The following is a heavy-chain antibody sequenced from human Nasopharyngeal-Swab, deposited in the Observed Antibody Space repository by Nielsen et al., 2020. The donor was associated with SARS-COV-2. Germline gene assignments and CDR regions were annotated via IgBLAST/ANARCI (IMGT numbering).Heavy chain of an antibody. D-gene: IGHD6-6*01. CDR3: AKVPSIYYGMDV. CDR2: ISGSGGST. V-gene: IGHV3-23*01. CDR1: GFTFSDYY. J-gene: IGHJ6*02. Sequence: GGSLRLSCAASGFTFSDYYVSWIRQAPGKGLEWVSTISGSGGSTYYADSVKGRFTISRDNSKNTLYLQMNSLRAEDTAVYYCAKVPSIYYGMDVWGQGTTVTVSS.